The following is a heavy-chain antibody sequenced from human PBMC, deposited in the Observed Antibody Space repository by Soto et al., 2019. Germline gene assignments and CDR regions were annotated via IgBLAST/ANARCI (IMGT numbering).Heavy chain of an antibody. CDR1: GGSISSNY. CDR2: IYHSGST. D-gene: IGHD2-15*01. V-gene: IGHV4-59*08. Sequence: QVQLQESGPGLVKPSETLSLTCAVSGGSISSNYWTWIRQPPGKGLEWIGYIYHSGSTNYNPSLKSRVTISLDTSENQFSLKLSSVTAADTAVYYCARQIRYCSGGSCYNWFDPWGQGTLVTVST. CDR3: ARQIRYCSGGSCYNWFDP. J-gene: IGHJ5*02.